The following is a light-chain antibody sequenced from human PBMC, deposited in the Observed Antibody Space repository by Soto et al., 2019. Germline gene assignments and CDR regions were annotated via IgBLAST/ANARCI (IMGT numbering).Light chain of an antibody. CDR1: QSVSSY. Sequence: EIVLTQSPATLSLSPGERATLSCRASQSVSSYLAWYQQKPGQAPRLLIYDASNRATGIPARFSGSGSGTDFALTISILEPEDFAVYYCQQRSNWPPLMYTFGQGTKLEIK. CDR3: QQRSNWPPLMYT. V-gene: IGKV3-11*01. CDR2: DAS. J-gene: IGKJ2*01.